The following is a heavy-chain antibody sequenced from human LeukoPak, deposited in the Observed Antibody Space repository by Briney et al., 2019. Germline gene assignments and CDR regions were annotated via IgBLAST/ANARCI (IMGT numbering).Heavy chain of an antibody. D-gene: IGHD3-22*01. V-gene: IGHV4-59*01. CDR2: IYYSGST. CDR3: ARELIHDSSGYYQFFDY. CDR1: GGSISSYY. J-gene: IGHJ4*02. Sequence: SETLSLTCTVSGGSISSYYWGWIRQPPGKGLEWIGYIYYSGSTNYNPSLKSRVTISVDTSKNQFSLKLSSVTAADTAVYYCARELIHDSSGYYQFFDYWGQGTLVTVSS.